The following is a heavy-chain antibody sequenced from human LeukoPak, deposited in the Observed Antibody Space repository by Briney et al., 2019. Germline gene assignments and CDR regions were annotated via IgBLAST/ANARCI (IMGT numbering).Heavy chain of an antibody. Sequence: GESLKISCKGSGYHFTSHWISWGRQKPGKGLEWMGRIDPSDSYTNYSPSFQGHVTISADKSISTAYLQWSSLKASDTATYYCARTMDWFDPWGQGTLVTVSS. D-gene: IGHD2-8*01. V-gene: IGHV5-10-1*01. CDR1: GYHFTSHW. J-gene: IGHJ5*02. CDR2: IDPSDSYT. CDR3: ARTMDWFDP.